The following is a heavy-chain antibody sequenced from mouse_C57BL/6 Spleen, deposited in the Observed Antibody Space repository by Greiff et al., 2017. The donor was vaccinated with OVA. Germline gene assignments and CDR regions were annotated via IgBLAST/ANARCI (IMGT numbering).Heavy chain of an antibody. J-gene: IGHJ1*03. D-gene: IGHD1-1*01. Sequence: EVQLQQSGGGLVKPGGSLKLSCAASGFTFSDYGMHWVRQAPEKGLEWVAYISSGSSTIYYADTVKGRFTISRDNAKNTLFLQMTSLRSEDTAMYYCANYYCSTYWYFDVWGTGTTVTVSS. CDR3: ANYYCSTYWYFDV. V-gene: IGHV5-17*01. CDR2: ISSGSSTI. CDR1: GFTFSDYG.